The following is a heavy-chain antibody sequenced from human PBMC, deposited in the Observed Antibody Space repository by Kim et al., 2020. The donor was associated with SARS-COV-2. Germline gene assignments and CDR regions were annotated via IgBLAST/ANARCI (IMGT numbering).Heavy chain of an antibody. CDR1: GGSFSGYY. D-gene: IGHD3-10*01. J-gene: IGHJ6*02. Sequence: SETLSLTCAVYGGSFSGYYWSWIRQPPGKGLEWIGEINHSGSTNYNPSLKSRVTISVDTSKNQFSLKLSSVTAADTAVYYCARDPHYYGSGSYVYYYYGMDVWGQGTTVTVSS. CDR2: INHSGST. CDR3: ARDPHYYGSGSYVYYYYGMDV. V-gene: IGHV4-34*01.